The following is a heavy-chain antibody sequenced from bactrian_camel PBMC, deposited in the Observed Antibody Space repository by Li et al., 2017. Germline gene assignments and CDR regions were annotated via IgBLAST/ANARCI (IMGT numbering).Heavy chain of an antibody. V-gene: IGHV3S1*01. D-gene: IGHD1*01. CDR1: GYSAY. J-gene: IGHJ4*01. Sequence: QVQLVESGGGSVQAGGSLRLSCVASGYSAYMAWFRQGPGKEREGVAAIETGGGSPYYADPVKGRFTISRDSAKNTLYLQMNSLKTEDTAMYYCAADPWCTEQYADRRYWGQGTQVTVS. CDR2: IETGGGSP. CDR3: AADPWCTEQYADRRY.